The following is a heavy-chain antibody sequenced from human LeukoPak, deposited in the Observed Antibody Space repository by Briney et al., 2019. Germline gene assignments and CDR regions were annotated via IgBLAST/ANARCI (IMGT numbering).Heavy chain of an antibody. V-gene: IGHV4-4*09. J-gene: IGHJ4*02. CDR3: AGTEYTTAPFDY. Sequence: SETLSLTCTVSGGSISSYYWSWIRQPPGKGLEWIGYIYTSGSTNYNPSLKSRVTISVDTSKNQFSLKLSSVTAADTAVYYCAGTEYTTAPFDYWGQGTLVTVSS. CDR2: IYTSGST. D-gene: IGHD1-14*01. CDR1: GGSISSYY.